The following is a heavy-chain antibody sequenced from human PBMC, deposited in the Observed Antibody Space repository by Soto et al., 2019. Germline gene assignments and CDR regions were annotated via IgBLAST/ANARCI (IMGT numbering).Heavy chain of an antibody. J-gene: IGHJ4*01. V-gene: IGHV4-39*01. D-gene: IGHD3-9*01. CDR1: AGSLSRSYYY. Sequence: TRPHTCAVSAGSLSRSYYYWGRLRLSQEKGPEWIGSVFYTGFTSYNPSLESRGSVSVDTSKNQSYLPVSRVSAADTAVYYCATFQRRYSSNYFDYWGQGAVFTVS. CDR2: VFYTGFT. CDR3: ATFQRRYSSNYFDY.